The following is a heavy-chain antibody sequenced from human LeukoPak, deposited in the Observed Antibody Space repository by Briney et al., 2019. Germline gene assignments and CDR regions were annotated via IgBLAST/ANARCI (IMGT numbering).Heavy chain of an antibody. V-gene: IGHV4-39*01. CDR2: IYYSGST. CDR3: ASSKGLAGAFDI. J-gene: IGHJ3*02. CDR1: GGSISSSSYY. D-gene: IGHD5-12*01. Sequence: PSETLSLTCTVSGGSISSSSYYWGWIRQPPGKGLEWIGGIYYSGSTYYNPSLKSRVTISVDTSKNQFSLKLSSVTAADTAVYYCASSKGLAGAFDIWGQGTMVTVSS.